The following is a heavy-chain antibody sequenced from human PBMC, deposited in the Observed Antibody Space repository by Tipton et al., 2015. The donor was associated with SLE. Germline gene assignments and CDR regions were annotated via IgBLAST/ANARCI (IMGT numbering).Heavy chain of an antibody. Sequence: TLSLTCTVSGGSISRSSYYWGWIRQPPGKGLEWIGSIYYSGSTYYNPSLKSRVTISVDTSKNQFSLKLSSVTAADTAVYYCARDPGQQLVSYFDYWGQGTLVTVSS. J-gene: IGHJ4*02. CDR1: GGSISRSSYY. CDR2: IYYSGST. D-gene: IGHD6-13*01. CDR3: ARDPGQQLVSYFDY. V-gene: IGHV4-39*07.